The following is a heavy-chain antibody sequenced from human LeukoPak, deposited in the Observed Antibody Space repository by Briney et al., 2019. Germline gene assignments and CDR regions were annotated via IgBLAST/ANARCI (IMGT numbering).Heavy chain of an antibody. CDR1: GFTFSSYS. V-gene: IGHV3-21*01. CDR3: ASSRCSSTSCYRTRYFDY. J-gene: IGHJ4*02. D-gene: IGHD2-2*01. CDR2: ISSSSSYI. Sequence: GGSLRLSCAASGFTFSSYSMNWVRQAPGKGLEWVSSISSSSSYIYYADSVKGRFTISRDDAKNSLYLQMNSLRAEDTAVYYCASSRCSSTSCYRTRYFDYWGQGTLVTVSS.